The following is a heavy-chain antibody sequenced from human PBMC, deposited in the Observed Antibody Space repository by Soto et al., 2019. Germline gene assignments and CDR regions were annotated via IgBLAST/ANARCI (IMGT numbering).Heavy chain of an antibody. CDR3: ARKGGDYAMDV. CDR2: INTYNGNR. J-gene: IGHJ6*02. V-gene: IGHV1-18*01. CDR1: GYTFTSYG. Sequence: QVQLVQSGAEVKKPGASVKVSCKASGYTFTSYGINWVRQAPGQGLEWMGWINTYNGNRDYAQNLQGRVTMTTDTSMSTAYMELTSLRSDDTAFYYCARKGGDYAMDVWGQGTMVTVSS. D-gene: IGHD3-16*01.